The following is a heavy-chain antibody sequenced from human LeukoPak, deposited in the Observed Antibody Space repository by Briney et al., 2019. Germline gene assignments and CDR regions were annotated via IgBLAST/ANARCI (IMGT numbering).Heavy chain of an antibody. V-gene: IGHV4-61*02. CDR2: IYTSGST. CDR3: ARDIPLYCTNGVCPFSDYYYYMDV. CDR1: GGSISSGSYY. Sequence: PSETLSLTCTVSGGSISSGSYYWSWIRQPAGKGLEWIGRIYTSGSTNYNPSLKSRVTISVDTSKNQFSLKLGSVTAADTAVYYCARDIPLYCTNGVCPFSDYYYYMDVWGKGTTVTVSS. J-gene: IGHJ6*03. D-gene: IGHD2-8*01.